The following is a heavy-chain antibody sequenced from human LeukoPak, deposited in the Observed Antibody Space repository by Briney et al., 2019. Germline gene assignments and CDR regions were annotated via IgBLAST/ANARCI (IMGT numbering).Heavy chain of an antibody. Sequence: SETLSLTCAVYGGSFSGYYWSWIRQPAGKGLEWIGRIYTSVITNYNPSLKSRVTMSVDTSKNQFSLKVTSVTAADTAVYYCARDPSMGAGTNYFDDWGQGTLVTVSS. CDR1: GGSFSGYY. D-gene: IGHD6-19*01. CDR3: ARDPSMGAGTNYFDD. V-gene: IGHV4-4*07. CDR2: IYTSVIT. J-gene: IGHJ4*02.